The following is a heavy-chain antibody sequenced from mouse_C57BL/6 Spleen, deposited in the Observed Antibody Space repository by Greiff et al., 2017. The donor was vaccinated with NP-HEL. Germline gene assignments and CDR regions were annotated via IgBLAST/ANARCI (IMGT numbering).Heavy chain of an antibody. V-gene: IGHV5-6*01. D-gene: IGHD2-1*01. Sequence: EVQRVESGGDLVKPGGSLKLSCAASGFTFSSYGMSWVRQTPDKRLEWVATISSGGSYTYYPDSVKGRFTISRDNAKNTLYLQMSSLKSEDTAMYYCARHGGNSFAYWGQGTLVTVSA. CDR1: GFTFSSYG. CDR2: ISSGGSYT. CDR3: ARHGGNSFAY. J-gene: IGHJ3*01.